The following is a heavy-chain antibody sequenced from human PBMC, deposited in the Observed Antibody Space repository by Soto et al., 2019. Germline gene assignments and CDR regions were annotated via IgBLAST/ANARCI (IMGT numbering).Heavy chain of an antibody. J-gene: IGHJ4*02. CDR3: ARKAWVRFDY. D-gene: IGHD7-27*01. CDR1: GDSNSSRYC. V-gene: IGHV4-4*03. CDR2: VFHTGDT. Sequence: PQSLSLTCVVYGDSNSSRYCWTWARQPPGKGLEWIGEVFHTGDTYSNPSLRSRVAMSVDKSTNEFSLKVTSVTAADTAIYYCARKAWVRFDYWGQGALVTVSS.